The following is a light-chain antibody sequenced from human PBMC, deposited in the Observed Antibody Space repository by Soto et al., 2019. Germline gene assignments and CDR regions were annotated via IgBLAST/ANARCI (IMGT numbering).Light chain of an antibody. CDR2: GAS. CDR3: QQYYDWPIT. J-gene: IGKJ5*01. Sequence: EIVLTQSPATLSVSPGERATLSCRASQSVSSNLAWYQQKPGQAPRLLIYGASTRATGIPARFSGSGSGTEFTLTISSLQSEDFAVYYCQQYYDWPITFVQGTRLDIK. V-gene: IGKV3-15*01. CDR1: QSVSSN.